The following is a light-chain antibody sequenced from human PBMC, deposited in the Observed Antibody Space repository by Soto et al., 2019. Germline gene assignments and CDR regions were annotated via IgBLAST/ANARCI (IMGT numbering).Light chain of an antibody. Sequence: DIQMTQSPSTLSSSVGDRVTITCRASQSISSWLAWYQQKPGKAPKLLIYDVSNLESGVPTRFSGSGSGTELTLTISSLQPDDVATYYCQQYNTFWTFGQGTKVEIK. CDR1: QSISSW. CDR3: QQYNTFWT. CDR2: DVS. J-gene: IGKJ1*01. V-gene: IGKV1-5*01.